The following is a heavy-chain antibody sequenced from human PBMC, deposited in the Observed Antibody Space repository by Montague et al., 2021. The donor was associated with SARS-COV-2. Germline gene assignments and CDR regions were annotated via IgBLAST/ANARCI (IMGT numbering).Heavy chain of an antibody. CDR2: ISYDGSNK. V-gene: IGHV3-30-3*01. J-gene: IGHJ2*01. CDR3: VRDLVGAYWYFDL. D-gene: IGHD1-26*01. CDR1: GFTFSSYA. Sequence: SLRLSCAASGFTFSSYAMHWVRQAPGKGLEWVAVISYDGSNKYYADSVKGRFTISRDNSKNTLYLQMNSLRAEDTAVYYCVRDLVGAYWYFDLWGRGTQVTVSS.